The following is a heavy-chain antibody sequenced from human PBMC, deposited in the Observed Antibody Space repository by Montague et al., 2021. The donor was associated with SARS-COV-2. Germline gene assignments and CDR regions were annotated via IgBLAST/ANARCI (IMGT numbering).Heavy chain of an antibody. J-gene: IGHJ4*02. D-gene: IGHD6-19*01. CDR1: GGSISSTRFF. Sequence: SETLSLTCSVSGGSISSTRFFWAWIRQPPGKGLEWVGSMYSSGTTYYXPSLKSRVTISGDTSRNQLSVRLSSVTAADTAVYYCARSTSGWFIYWGQGALVTVSS. CDR3: ARSTSGWFIY. V-gene: IGHV4-39*01. CDR2: MYSSGTT.